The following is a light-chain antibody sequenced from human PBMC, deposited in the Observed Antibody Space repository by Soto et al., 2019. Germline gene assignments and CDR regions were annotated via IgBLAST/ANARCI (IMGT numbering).Light chain of an antibody. Sequence: DVVMTQSPLSLPVTLGQPASISCRSSYSLIHSDGDTYLNWFQQRPGQSPRRLIYEVSNRDSGVTDRFGGSGSGTDFTLKISRVEAEDVGIYYCMQGTHWPWTFGQGTEVEIK. J-gene: IGKJ1*01. V-gene: IGKV2-30*02. CDR2: EVS. CDR3: MQGTHWPWT. CDR1: YSLIHSDGDTY.